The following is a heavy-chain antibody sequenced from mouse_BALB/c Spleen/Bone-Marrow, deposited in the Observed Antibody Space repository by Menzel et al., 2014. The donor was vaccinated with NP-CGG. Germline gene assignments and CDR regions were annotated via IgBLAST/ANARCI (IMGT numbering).Heavy chain of an antibody. D-gene: IGHD4-1*01. Sequence: EVMLVESGGGLVKPGGSLKFSCTASGFAFSNCDMSWVRQTPEKRLEWVATITSGGGNTYYPDSVKGRFTISRDNARNTLFLQMSSLRSEDTALYYCARVWDWFAYWGQGTLVTVSA. CDR2: ITSGGGNT. V-gene: IGHV5-9*02. J-gene: IGHJ3*01. CDR1: GFAFSNCD. CDR3: ARVWDWFAY.